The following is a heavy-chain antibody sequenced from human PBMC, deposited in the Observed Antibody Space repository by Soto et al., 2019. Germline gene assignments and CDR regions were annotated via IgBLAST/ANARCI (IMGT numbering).Heavy chain of an antibody. D-gene: IGHD2-15*01. Sequence: QVQLQQWGAGLLKPSETLSLTCAVYGGSFSGYYWSWIRQPPGKGLEWIGEINHSGSTNYNPSLKSRVTISVDTSKNQFALKLSSVTAAHTAGYYCARALLLANCFDPWGQGPLVTVSS. J-gene: IGHJ5*02. CDR3: ARALLLANCFDP. V-gene: IGHV4-34*01. CDR2: INHSGST. CDR1: GGSFSGYY.